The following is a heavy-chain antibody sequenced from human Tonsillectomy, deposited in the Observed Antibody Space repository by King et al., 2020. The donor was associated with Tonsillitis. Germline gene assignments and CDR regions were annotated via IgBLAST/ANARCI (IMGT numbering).Heavy chain of an antibody. CDR2: ISWNSGSI. Sequence: VQLVESGGGLVQPGRSLRLSCAASGFTFDDYAMHWVRQAPGKGLEWVSGISWNSGSIGYADSVKGRFTISRDNAKNSLYLQMNSLRARDTALYYYAKDGLEETYFDYWGQGTLVTVSS. CDR1: GFTFDDYA. D-gene: IGHD1-1*01. V-gene: IGHV3-9*01. CDR3: AKDGLEETYFDY. J-gene: IGHJ4*02.